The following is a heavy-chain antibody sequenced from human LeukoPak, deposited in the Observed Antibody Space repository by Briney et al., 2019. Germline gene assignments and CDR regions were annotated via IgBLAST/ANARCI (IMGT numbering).Heavy chain of an antibody. CDR2: ISGSGGDT. D-gene: IGHD3-16*02. CDR1: GFPFSTYA. CDR3: AKDRGAFGGVIVILDY. J-gene: IGHJ4*02. V-gene: IGHV3-23*01. Sequence: GGSLRLSCAASGFPFSTYAMSWVRQAPGKGLEWVSVISGSGGDTYYADSVKGRFTISGDNSKNTLYLQMNSLRAEDTAVYYCAKDRGAFGGVIVILDYWGQGTLVTVSS.